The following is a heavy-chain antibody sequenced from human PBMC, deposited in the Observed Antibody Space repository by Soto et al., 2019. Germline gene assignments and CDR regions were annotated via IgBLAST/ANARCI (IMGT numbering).Heavy chain of an antibody. Sequence: SETLSLTCAVSGASVSSTKWWSWVRQSPGKGLEWIGEIHHSETTNYNPSLESRVTISIDKSKNQFSLKLSSVAAADTAVYYCARHRYSYGVYYFDYWGQGTLVT. D-gene: IGHD5-18*01. CDR1: GASVSSTKW. J-gene: IGHJ4*02. CDR2: IHHSETT. V-gene: IGHV4-4*02. CDR3: ARHRYSYGVYYFDY.